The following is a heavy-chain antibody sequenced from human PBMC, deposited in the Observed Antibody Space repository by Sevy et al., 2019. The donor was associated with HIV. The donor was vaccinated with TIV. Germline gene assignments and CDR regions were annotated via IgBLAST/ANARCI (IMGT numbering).Heavy chain of an antibody. J-gene: IGHJ6*02. Sequence: SETLSLTCTVSGDSISGYYWSWIRQPPGKGLEWIGYFYYSRSTNYNPSLKSRVTISVDTSKNQVSLKVSSVTTADTAEYYCARAYSEYYYGMDVWGQGTTVTVSS. CDR3: ARAYSEYYYGMDV. V-gene: IGHV4-59*01. CDR1: GDSISGYY. D-gene: IGHD4-4*01. CDR2: FYYSRST.